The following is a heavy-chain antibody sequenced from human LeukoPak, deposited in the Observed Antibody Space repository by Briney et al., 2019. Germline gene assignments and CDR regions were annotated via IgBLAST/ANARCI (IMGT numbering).Heavy chain of an antibody. CDR2: IYTSGST. CDR1: GGSIRSYY. Sequence: SETLSLTCTVSGGSIRSYYWSWIRQPAGKGLEWIGRIYTSGSTNYNPSLKSRVTMSVDTSKNQFSLKLSSVTAADTAVYYCARGHDSSGGDAFDIWGQGTMVTVSS. D-gene: IGHD3-22*01. V-gene: IGHV4-4*07. CDR3: ARGHDSSGGDAFDI. J-gene: IGHJ3*02.